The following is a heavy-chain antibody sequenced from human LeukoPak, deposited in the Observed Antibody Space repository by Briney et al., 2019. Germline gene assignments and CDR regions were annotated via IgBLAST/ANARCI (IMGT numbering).Heavy chain of an antibody. D-gene: IGHD4-17*01. CDR3: ARETTVTFPDAFDF. J-gene: IGHJ3*01. V-gene: IGHV4-34*01. CDR2: INHSGST. Sequence: SETLSLTCSVSGGSLSGYYWSWIRQPPGKGLEWIGEINHSGSTNYNPSLKSRVTISVDTSKNQFSLKLSSVTAADTAVYYCARETTVTFPDAFDFWGQGTMVTVSS. CDR1: GGSLSGYY.